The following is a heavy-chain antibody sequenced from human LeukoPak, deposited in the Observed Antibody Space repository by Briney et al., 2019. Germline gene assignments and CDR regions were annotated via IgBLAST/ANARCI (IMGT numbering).Heavy chain of an antibody. CDR2: IYTDGST. D-gene: IGHD5-12*01. V-gene: IGHV3-66*01. Sequence: GGSLRLSCEASGFAVSRNFMNWVRQAPGKGLEWVSVIYTDGSTYYADSVKGRFTISRDNSKNTQYLQMNSLRAEDTAVYYCASTSGYAYGWNWGQGTLVTGSS. CDR1: GFAVSRNF. CDR3: ASTSGYAYGWN. J-gene: IGHJ4*02.